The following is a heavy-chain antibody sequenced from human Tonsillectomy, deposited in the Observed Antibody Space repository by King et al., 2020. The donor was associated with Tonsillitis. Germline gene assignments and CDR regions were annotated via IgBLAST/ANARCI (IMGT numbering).Heavy chain of an antibody. V-gene: IGHV1-18*04. Sequence: QLVQSGAEVKKPGASVKVSCKASGYTFSNYGITWVRQAPGQGLEWMGWISAYSGNTNYEQKIQARVTMPTDTSTTTAYMELGSLEPDDTAVYYCAGGGGAGYFDLWGRGTLVTVSS. J-gene: IGHJ2*01. CDR1: GYTFSNYG. CDR3: AGGGGAGYFDL. D-gene: IGHD1-26*01. CDR2: ISAYSGNT.